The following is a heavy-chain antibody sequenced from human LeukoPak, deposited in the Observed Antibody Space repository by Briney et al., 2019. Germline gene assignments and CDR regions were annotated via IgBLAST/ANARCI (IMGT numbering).Heavy chain of an antibody. Sequence: PGGSLRLSCAASGFTFSNYGLHWVRQAPGKGLEWVALISYDGSNKNYADSVKGRFTISRDNSKNTLYLQMNSLRAEDTAMYYCAKDSSSSWFGGDSKWGQGTLVTVSS. J-gene: IGHJ4*02. CDR2: ISYDGSNK. V-gene: IGHV3-30*18. CDR1: GFTFSNYG. CDR3: AKDSSSSWFGGDSK. D-gene: IGHD6-13*01.